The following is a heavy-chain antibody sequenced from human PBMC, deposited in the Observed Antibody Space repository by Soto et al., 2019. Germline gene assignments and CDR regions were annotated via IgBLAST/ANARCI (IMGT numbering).Heavy chain of an antibody. Sequence: GGSLRLSCAASGFTFSSYGMHWVRQAPGKGLEWVAVIWYDGSNKYYADSVKGRFTISRDNSKNTLYLQMNSLRAEDTAVYYCARDLPFSGVGYDSLSLDYYYYYMDVWGKGTTVTVSS. V-gene: IGHV3-33*01. J-gene: IGHJ6*03. D-gene: IGHD5-12*01. CDR2: IWYDGSNK. CDR1: GFTFSSYG. CDR3: ARDLPFSGVGYDSLSLDYYYYYMDV.